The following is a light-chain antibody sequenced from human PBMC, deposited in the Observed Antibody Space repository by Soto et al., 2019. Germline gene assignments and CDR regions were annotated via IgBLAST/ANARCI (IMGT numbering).Light chain of an antibody. J-gene: IGLJ1*01. V-gene: IGLV2-23*01. Sequence: QSALTQPASVSGSPGQSITISCTGTSSDVGSYNLVSWYQQHPGKAPKLMIYEGSKRPSGVSNRFSGSKSGNTASLTISGLPAEDEADYYCCSYAGSYVFGTGTKVTVL. CDR1: SSDVGSYNL. CDR2: EGS. CDR3: CSYAGSYV.